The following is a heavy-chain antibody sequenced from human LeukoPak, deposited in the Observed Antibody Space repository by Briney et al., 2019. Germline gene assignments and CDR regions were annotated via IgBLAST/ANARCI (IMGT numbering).Heavy chain of an antibody. Sequence: GGSLRLSCAVSGFIFSDYSFHWVRQAPGKGLEWVAVTRFDGSIKQYADSVKGRFTISRDDSTNTLYLQMNFLKSEDTAVYYCARWGGTRQHYFDYWGQGTLVTVSS. CDR3: ARWGGTRQHYFDY. D-gene: IGHD1-1*01. CDR2: TRFDGSIK. V-gene: IGHV3-33*01. CDR1: GFIFSDYS. J-gene: IGHJ4*02.